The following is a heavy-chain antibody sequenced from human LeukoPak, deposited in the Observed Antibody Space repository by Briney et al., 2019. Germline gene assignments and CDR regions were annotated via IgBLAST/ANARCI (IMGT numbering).Heavy chain of an antibody. CDR3: ARDWDTDGMDV. J-gene: IGHJ6*02. CDR2: INNDGSST. V-gene: IGHV3-74*01. Sequence: GGSPRLSCAASRFTFSSYWMHWVRQAPGKGLVWVSRINNDGSSTNYADSVKGRFTISRDNAKNTLYLQMNSLRAEDTAVYYCARDWDTDGMDVWGQGTTVTVSS. CDR1: RFTFSSYW. D-gene: IGHD1-26*01.